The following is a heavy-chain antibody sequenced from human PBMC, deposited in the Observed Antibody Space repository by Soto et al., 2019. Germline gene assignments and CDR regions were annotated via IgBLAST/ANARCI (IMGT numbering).Heavy chain of an antibody. CDR2: INHSGST. Sequence: PSETLSLTCAVYGGSFIGYYCIFIRHPPFKGLEWIGEINHSGSTNYNPSLKSRVTISVDTSKNQFSLKLNSVTAADTAVYYCARGPKGEVGGTWYYYAMDVWGQGTTVTVSS. CDR1: GGSFIGYY. D-gene: IGHD1-26*01. CDR3: ARGPKGEVGGTWYYYAMDV. V-gene: IGHV4-34*01. J-gene: IGHJ6*02.